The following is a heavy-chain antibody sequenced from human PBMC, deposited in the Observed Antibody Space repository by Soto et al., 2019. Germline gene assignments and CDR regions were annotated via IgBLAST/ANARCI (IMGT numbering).Heavy chain of an antibody. Sequence: GGSLRLSCAASGFTFSSYGMHWVRQAPGKGLEWVAVISYDGSNKYYADSVKGRFTISRDNSKNTLYLQMNSLRAEDTAVYYCAKERPMVRGGHDYWGQGTLVTVSS. CDR1: GFTFSSYG. V-gene: IGHV3-30*18. D-gene: IGHD3-10*01. J-gene: IGHJ4*02. CDR2: ISYDGSNK. CDR3: AKERPMVRGGHDY.